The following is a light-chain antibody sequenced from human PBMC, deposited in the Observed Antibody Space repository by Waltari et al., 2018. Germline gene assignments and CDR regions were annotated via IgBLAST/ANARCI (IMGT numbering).Light chain of an antibody. V-gene: IGKV1-5*03. Sequence: DVQMTQSPSTLSASVGDRVTISCRASQSISYWLAWYQQKPGEAPKLLIYEASSLQSGVPSRFSGSRSGTEFTLTISSLQPDDFATYYCQQYSGSSRTFGQGTKVEIQ. CDR2: EAS. J-gene: IGKJ1*01. CDR3: QQYSGSSRT. CDR1: QSISYW.